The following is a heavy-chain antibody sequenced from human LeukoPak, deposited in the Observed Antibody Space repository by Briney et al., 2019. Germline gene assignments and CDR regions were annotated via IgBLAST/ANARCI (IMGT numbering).Heavy chain of an antibody. Sequence: AGGSLRLSCAASGFTFSSYAMSWVRQAPGKGLEWVSAISGSGGSTYYADSVKGRFTISRDNSKNTLYLQMNSLRAEDTAVYYCAKGGHRGGYPENNFDYWGQGTLVTVSS. J-gene: IGHJ4*02. CDR3: AKGGHRGGYPENNFDY. CDR2: ISGSGGST. CDR1: GFTFSSYA. D-gene: IGHD3-22*01. V-gene: IGHV3-23*01.